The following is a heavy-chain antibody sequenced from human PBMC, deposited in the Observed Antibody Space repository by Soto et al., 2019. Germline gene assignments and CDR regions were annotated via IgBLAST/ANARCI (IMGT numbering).Heavy chain of an antibody. CDR2: IKSKTDGGTT. CDR1: GFTLTTYT. Sequence: GGSLRLSCEASGFTLTTYTMSWVRQAPGKGLEWVGRIKSKTDGGTTDYAAPVKGRFTISRDDSKNTLYLQMNSLKTEDTAVYYCTTDLVVVVRFGTWDIWGQGTMVTVSS. CDR3: TTDLVVVVRFGTWDI. V-gene: IGHV3-15*01. D-gene: IGHD2-21*01. J-gene: IGHJ3*02.